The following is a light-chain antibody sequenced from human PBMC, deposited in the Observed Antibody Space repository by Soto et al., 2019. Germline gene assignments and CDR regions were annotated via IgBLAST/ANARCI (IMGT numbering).Light chain of an antibody. Sequence: EIVMTHSPATLSVSPWGVAALSCRASQSVSSNLAWYQQKPGQAPRLLIYGASTRATGIPGRFSGSGSGTDFTLTISSLEPEDFAVYYCQQRSNWPPWTFGHGTKVDIK. CDR3: QQRSNWPPWT. CDR1: QSVSSN. V-gene: IGKV3-15*01. CDR2: GAS. J-gene: IGKJ1*01.